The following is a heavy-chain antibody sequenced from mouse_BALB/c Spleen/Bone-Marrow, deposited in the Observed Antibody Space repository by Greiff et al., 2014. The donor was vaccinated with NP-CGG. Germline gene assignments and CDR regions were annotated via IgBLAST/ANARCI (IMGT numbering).Heavy chain of an antibody. V-gene: IGHV1-80*01. CDR3: ARGGISVDY. Sequence: QVQLKESGAELVRPGSSVKISCKASGYAFSVYWMNWVKRRPGQGLEWIGQIYPGDGDTNYNGKFKGRATLTADKSSNTAYMQLSSLTSEDSAVYFCARGGISVDYWGQGTTLTVS. J-gene: IGHJ2*01. CDR1: GYAFSVYW. CDR2: IYPGDGDT.